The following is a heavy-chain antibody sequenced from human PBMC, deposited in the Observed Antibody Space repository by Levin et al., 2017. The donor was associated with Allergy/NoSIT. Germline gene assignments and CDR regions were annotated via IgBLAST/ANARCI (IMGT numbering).Heavy chain of an antibody. Sequence: GGSLRLSCAASGFTFSSYGMHWVRQAPGKGLEWVAVIWYDGSNKYYADSVKGRFTISRDNSKNTLYLQMNSLRAEDTAVYYCARGPSRWDIVATMGFAEYFQHWGQGTLVTVSS. V-gene: IGHV3-33*01. CDR2: IWYDGSNK. D-gene: IGHD5-12*01. CDR3: ARGPSRWDIVATMGFAEYFQH. CDR1: GFTFSSYG. J-gene: IGHJ1*01.